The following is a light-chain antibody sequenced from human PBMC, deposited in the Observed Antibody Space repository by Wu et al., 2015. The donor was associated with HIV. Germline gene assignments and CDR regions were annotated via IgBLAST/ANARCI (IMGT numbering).Light chain of an antibody. CDR1: QSVSSSY. J-gene: IGKJ2*01. V-gene: IGKV3-20*01. Sequence: EIVLTQSPGTLSLSPGERATLSCRASQSVSSSYLAWYQQKPGRTPRLLIYAASSRTTGIPDRFSGSGSETDFTLTISRLEPEDFAVYYCQQYGSSPLYTFGQGTKLEIK. CDR3: QQYGSSPLYT. CDR2: AAS.